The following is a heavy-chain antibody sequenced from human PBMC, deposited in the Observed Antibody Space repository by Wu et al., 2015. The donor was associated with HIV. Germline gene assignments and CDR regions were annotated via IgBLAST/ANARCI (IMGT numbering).Heavy chain of an antibody. J-gene: IGHJ5*02. V-gene: IGHV1-2*02. D-gene: IGHD3-3*01. CDR2: IRPDSGAT. Sequence: QLVQSGAEVTKPGASVSVSCQTSGYTFTDHYIHWVRQAPGQGLEWMGWIRPDSGATHYAEKFQDRVTMTRDASISTAYMRLNRLRSDDTAVYYCARVVTIFGVVNPFPGWFDPWGQGTLVTVSS. CDR1: GYTFTDHY. CDR3: ARVVTIFGVVNPFPGWFDP.